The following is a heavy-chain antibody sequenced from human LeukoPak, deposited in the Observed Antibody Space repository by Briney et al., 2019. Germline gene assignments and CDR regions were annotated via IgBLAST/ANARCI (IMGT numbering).Heavy chain of an antibody. D-gene: IGHD6-19*01. CDR1: GYSLSTYW. Sequence: GESLQISCKVSGYSLSTYWIGWVRPLPGKGLEWMGLISPGDSDSRYSPSFQGQVTISADKSISTAYLQWSSLKASDTAMYYCAKDISVTEGAFDIWGQGTMVTVSA. V-gene: IGHV5-51*01. CDR2: ISPGDSDS. J-gene: IGHJ3*02. CDR3: AKDISVTEGAFDI.